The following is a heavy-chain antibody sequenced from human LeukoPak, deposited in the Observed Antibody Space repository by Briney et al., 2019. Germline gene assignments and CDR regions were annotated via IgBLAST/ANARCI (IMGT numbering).Heavy chain of an antibody. J-gene: IGHJ4*02. CDR2: ICGSGSFI. Sequence: GGSLRLSCAASGFTFSTYEMNWVRQAPGKGLEWLSYICGSGSFIYYADPVKGRFTISRDSAKNSLYLQMNSLRAEDTAVYYCARDRGLYYFDYGGQGTLVTVS. CDR1: GFTFSTYE. CDR3: ARDRGLYYFDY. D-gene: IGHD2-15*01. V-gene: IGHV3-48*03.